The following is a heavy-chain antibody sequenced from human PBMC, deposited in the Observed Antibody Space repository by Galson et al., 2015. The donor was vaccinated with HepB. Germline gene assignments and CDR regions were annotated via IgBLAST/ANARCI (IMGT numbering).Heavy chain of an antibody. Sequence: SLRLSCAASGFAFSNAWKSWVRQAPGKGLVWLGRIKSKTAGGTADYAAPVRGRFTISRDDSKNTLYLQINSLKSEDTAVYYCTPWDGYNRGWGQGTLVTVSS. D-gene: IGHD5-24*01. V-gene: IGHV3-15*01. CDR2: IKSKTAGGTA. J-gene: IGHJ4*02. CDR3: TPWDGYNRG. CDR1: GFAFSNAW.